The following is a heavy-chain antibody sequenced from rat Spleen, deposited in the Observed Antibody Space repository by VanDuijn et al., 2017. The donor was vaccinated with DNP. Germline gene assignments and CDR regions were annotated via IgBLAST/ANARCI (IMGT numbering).Heavy chain of an antibody. J-gene: IGHJ2*01. CDR1: GFSLTSYT. D-gene: IGHD1-2*01. CDR2: ISSGGST. CDR3: ARWHLYLSYFDY. V-gene: IGHV2-6*01. Sequence: QAQLKESGPGLVQPSQTLSLTCTVSGFSLTSYTVSWVRQPPGKGLEWIAAISSGGSTDYNSALKSRPRISRDTSKSQVLLKMNSLQTEDTAMYFCARWHLYLSYFDYWGQGVMVTVSS.